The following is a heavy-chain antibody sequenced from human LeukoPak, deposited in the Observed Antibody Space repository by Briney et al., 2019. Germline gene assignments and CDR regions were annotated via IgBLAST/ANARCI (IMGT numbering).Heavy chain of an antibody. Sequence: GGSLRLSCTASGFTFSSYSMNWVRRAPGKGLEWVSYISSSSSTIYYADSVKGRLTISRDNAKNSLYLQMNSLRAEDTAVYYCARDRFGVIDKGVFDYWGQGTLVTVSS. CDR1: GFTFSSYS. J-gene: IGHJ4*02. V-gene: IGHV3-48*04. CDR2: ISSSSSTI. CDR3: ARDRFGVIDKGVFDY. D-gene: IGHD3-16*02.